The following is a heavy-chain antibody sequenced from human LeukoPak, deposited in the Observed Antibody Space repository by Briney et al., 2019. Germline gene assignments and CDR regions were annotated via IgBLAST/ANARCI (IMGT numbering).Heavy chain of an antibody. J-gene: IGHJ4*02. V-gene: IGHV3-7*03. CDR1: GFTFSNFW. CDR2: IKVDGSEK. Sequence: GGSLRLSCVVSGFTFSNFWMSWVRQAPGKGLEWVANIKVDGSEKYYMDSVKGRFTISRDNAENSLYLQMNSLRAEDTALYYCAKGTAQWELYDYWGQGTLVTVSS. CDR3: AKGTAQWELYDY. D-gene: IGHD1-26*01.